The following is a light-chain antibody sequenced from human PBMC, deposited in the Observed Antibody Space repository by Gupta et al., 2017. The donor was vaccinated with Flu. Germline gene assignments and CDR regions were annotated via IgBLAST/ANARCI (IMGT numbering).Light chain of an antibody. CDR2: STN. V-gene: IGLV8-61*01. Sequence: VTRTCGLSSGSGATNYYASWYQQTPGQAPRTRSYSTNTRSSGVADRFAGSILGKKAARTITGAQADDESDDDGVLYLGSGAGWGFGGGTKLTVL. CDR1: SGSGATNYY. CDR3: VLYLGSGAGWG. J-gene: IGLJ3*02.